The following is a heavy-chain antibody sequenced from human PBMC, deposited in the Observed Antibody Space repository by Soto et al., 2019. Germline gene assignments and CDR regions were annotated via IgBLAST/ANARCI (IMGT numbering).Heavy chain of an antibody. Sequence: EVQLVESGGGLVQPGGSLRLSCAASGFTVGNNYMNWVRQAPGKGLECVSLIYSGGSTNYADSVKGRFTISRDNPKNTLYLQMNSLRAGDTAVYYCARPPPGIAAAGGGWGQGTTVTVSS. CDR1: GFTVGNNY. CDR2: IYSGGST. V-gene: IGHV3-66*04. D-gene: IGHD6-13*01. J-gene: IGHJ6*02. CDR3: ARPPPGIAAAGGG.